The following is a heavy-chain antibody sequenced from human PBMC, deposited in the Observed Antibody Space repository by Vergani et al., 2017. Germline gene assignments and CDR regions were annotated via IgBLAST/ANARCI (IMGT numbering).Heavy chain of an antibody. D-gene: IGHD3-10*01. CDR2: MYHSGST. J-gene: IGHJ4*02. Sequence: QVQLQQWGAGLLKPSETLSLTCAVYGGSFSGYYWSWILQPPGKGLEWIGYMYHSGSTNYNPSLETRVTISGDTSSNQFSLYLTSVTAADTAVYYCARSRIYYGAGSPDYWGQGTLVTVSS. CDR1: GGSFSGYY. CDR3: ARSRIYYGAGSPDY. V-gene: IGHV4-34*01.